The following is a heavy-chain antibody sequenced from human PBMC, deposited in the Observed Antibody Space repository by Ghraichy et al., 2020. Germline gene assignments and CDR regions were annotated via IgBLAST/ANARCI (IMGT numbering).Heavy chain of an antibody. D-gene: IGHD1-14*01. CDR2: IKQDVSEK. CDR1: GLTFSSYW. Sequence: GGSLRLSCAASGLTFSSYWMSWVRQAPGKGLEWVANIKQDVSEKYYVDSVKGRFIISRDNAKNSLYLQMNSLRAEDTAMYYCARVGITTYYGMDVWGQGTTVTVSS. V-gene: IGHV3-7*04. CDR3: ARVGITTYYGMDV. J-gene: IGHJ6*02.